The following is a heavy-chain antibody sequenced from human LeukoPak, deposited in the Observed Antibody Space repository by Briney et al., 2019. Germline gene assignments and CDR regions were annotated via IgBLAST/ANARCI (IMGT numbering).Heavy chain of an antibody. V-gene: IGHV4-59*01. CDR1: GVSISSYY. D-gene: IGHD5-24*01. Sequence: AETLSLTCTVSGVSISSYYWNWIRLPPGKGLEWIGYIYYSGSTKYTPSRKTVVTMSLNTPNDQLSLKLTSVTTADTAVYVCARGLIRDDYHYYAFDMWGQGPMVTVS. CDR2: IYYSGST. CDR3: ARGLIRDDYHYYAFDM. J-gene: IGHJ3*02.